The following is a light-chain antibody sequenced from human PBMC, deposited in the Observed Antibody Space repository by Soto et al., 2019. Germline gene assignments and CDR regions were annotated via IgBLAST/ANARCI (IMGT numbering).Light chain of an antibody. V-gene: IGLV2-8*01. CDR2: EVS. CDR3: SSYAGNNNVV. J-gene: IGLJ2*01. Sequence: QSALTQPPSASGSPGQSVTISCTGTSSDVGDYKFVSWYQQHPGKAPKLLIYEVSRRPSGVHDRFSGSKSGNTASRTVSGLQAEDEADYYCSSYAGNNNVVFGGGTKLTVL. CDR1: SSDVGDYKF.